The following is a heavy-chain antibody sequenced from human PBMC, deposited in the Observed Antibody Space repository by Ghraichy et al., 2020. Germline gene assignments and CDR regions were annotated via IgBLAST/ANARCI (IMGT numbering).Heavy chain of an antibody. D-gene: IGHD3-16*02. CDR1: GFTFSSYA. J-gene: IGHJ4*02. V-gene: IGHV3-21*01. CDR3: ARDRRDYDYRWGSYRPDLGY. CDR2: ISSSSSSI. Sequence: GGSLRLSCAASGFTFSSYAMNWVRQAPGKGLEWVSSISSSSSSIYYADSVKGRFTISRDNAKNSLYLQMNSLRAEDTAVYYCARDRRDYDYRWGSYRPDLGYWGQGTLVTVSS.